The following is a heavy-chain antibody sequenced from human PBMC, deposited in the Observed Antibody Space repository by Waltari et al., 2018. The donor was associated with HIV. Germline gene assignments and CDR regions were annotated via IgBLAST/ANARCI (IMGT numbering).Heavy chain of an antibody. V-gene: IGHV4-39*01. Sequence: QLHLQESGPGLVKPSETLSPTCSVSGASIRSSSYYWAWIRQPPGKGLEWIGAIYYSGTAYYNPSVKSRVSASLDASKNELSLKLTSVTATDTALYYCARLRFHSLYYFDSWGPGILVTVSS. J-gene: IGHJ4*02. CDR3: ARLRFHSLYYFDS. CDR1: GASIRSSSYY. D-gene: IGHD3-16*01. CDR2: IYYSGTA.